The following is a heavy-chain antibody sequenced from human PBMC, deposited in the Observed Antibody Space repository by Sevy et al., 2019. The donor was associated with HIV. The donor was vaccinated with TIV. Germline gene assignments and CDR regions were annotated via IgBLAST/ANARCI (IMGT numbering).Heavy chain of an antibody. Sequence: ASVKVSCKASGGTFSSYAISWVRQAPGQGLEWMGGIIPIFGTANYAQKFQGRVTITADESTSTAYMELSSLRSEDTAVYYCARVPNSYYYGSGSYYPLGYRGQGTLVTVSS. CDR1: GGTFSSYA. J-gene: IGHJ4*02. CDR3: ARVPNSYYYGSGSYYPLGY. D-gene: IGHD3-10*01. V-gene: IGHV1-69*13. CDR2: IIPIFGTA.